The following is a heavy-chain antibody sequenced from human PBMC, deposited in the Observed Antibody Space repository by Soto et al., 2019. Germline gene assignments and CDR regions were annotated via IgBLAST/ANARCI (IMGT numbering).Heavy chain of an antibody. CDR1: GNTFPNYA. CDR3: ARDDSGXSGSYYIDYFNY. D-gene: IGHD1-26*01. CDR2: INGGNGNT. V-gene: IGHV1-3*01. Sequence: QVQLVQSGAELKKPGASVRVSCKSSGNTFPNYAIHWVRQAPGQRPEWMGWINGGNGNTYYSENFQVRVTFTRDTSAXXVYMELSXLRSXXTAXYYCARDDSGXSGSYYIDYFNYWGQGALVTVSS. J-gene: IGHJ4*02.